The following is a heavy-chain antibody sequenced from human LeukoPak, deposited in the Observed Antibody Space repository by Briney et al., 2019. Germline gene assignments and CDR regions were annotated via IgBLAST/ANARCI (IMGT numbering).Heavy chain of an antibody. J-gene: IGHJ3*01. CDR3: ASRIVGAT. D-gene: IGHD1-26*01. CDR1: GFTFINAW. Sequence: GGSLRLSCAASGFTFINAWMAWVRQAPGKGLEWVGRIEAKAHGGTIEYAAPVKGRFTISRDDSKNTLYLQMNSLKTEDTAVYYCASRIVGATWGQGTMVTVSS. CDR2: IEAKAHGGTI. V-gene: IGHV3-15*04.